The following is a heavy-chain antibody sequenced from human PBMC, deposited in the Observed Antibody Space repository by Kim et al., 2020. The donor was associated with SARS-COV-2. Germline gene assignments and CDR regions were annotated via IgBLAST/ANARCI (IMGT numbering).Heavy chain of an antibody. J-gene: IGHJ4*02. V-gene: IGHV4-59*01. D-gene: IGHD1-1*01. CDR1: GGSISNYY. CDR3: ASLGGTYDY. CDR2: IYYSGST. Sequence: SETLSLTCTVSGGSISNYYWSWIRQPPGKGLEWIGYIYYSGSTNYNPSLESRVTISVETSKNQVSLKLSSVTAADTAVYYCASLGGTYDYWGQGTLVTVSS.